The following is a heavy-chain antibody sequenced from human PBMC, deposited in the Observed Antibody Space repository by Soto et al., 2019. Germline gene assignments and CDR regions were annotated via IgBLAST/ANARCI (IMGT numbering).Heavy chain of an antibody. CDR3: ARNHDFWIGVGGGMDV. J-gene: IGHJ6*02. D-gene: IGHD3-3*01. V-gene: IGHV1-18*01. CDR2: ISAYNGNT. CDR1: TYNFKTLI. Sequence: ASVKVSCKASTYNFKTLIISWVRQAPGQGLEWVGWISAYNGNTQYGLKVHDRVTMTTDTSTTTAYLELRSLITDDTALYFCARNHDFWIGVGGGMDVWGQGTTVTVSS.